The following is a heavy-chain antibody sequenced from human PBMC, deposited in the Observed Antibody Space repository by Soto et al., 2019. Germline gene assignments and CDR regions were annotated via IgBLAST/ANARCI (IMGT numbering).Heavy chain of an antibody. CDR2: INPNSGGT. Sequence: RASVKVSCKASGYTFTGYYMHWVRQAPGQGLEWMGWINPNSGGTNYAQKFQGWVTMTRDTSISTAYMELSRLRSDDTAVYYCARGCVLVPAAMNYYYCGMDVWGQVTMDTVSS. V-gene: IGHV1-2*04. J-gene: IGHJ6*02. CDR3: ARGCVLVPAAMNYYYCGMDV. CDR1: GYTFTGYY. D-gene: IGHD2-2*01.